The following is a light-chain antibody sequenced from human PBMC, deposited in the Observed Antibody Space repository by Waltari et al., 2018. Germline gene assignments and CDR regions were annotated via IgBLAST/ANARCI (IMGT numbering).Light chain of an antibody. Sequence: RVTVSCSGSSSNIGSTYVYWYQQLPGTAPRLLIYRNNQRPAGVPDRFSGSKSGTSASLAISGLRSEDEADYYCATWDDSLSAWVFGGGTKLTVL. CDR3: ATWDDSLSAWV. CDR1: SSNIGSTY. J-gene: IGLJ3*02. V-gene: IGLV1-47*01. CDR2: RNN.